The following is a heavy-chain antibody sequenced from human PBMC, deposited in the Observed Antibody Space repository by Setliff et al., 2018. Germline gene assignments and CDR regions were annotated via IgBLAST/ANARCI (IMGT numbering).Heavy chain of an antibody. J-gene: IGHJ5*02. D-gene: IGHD3-3*01. V-gene: IGHV4-39*07. CDR2: IYYSGST. CDR1: GGSISSSSYY. CDR3: ASPFPHGWSGYYGVGWFDP. Sequence: SETLSLTCTVSGGSISSSSYYWGWIRQPPGKGLEWIGSIYYSGSTSYNPSLKSRVTISVDTSKNQFSLKLSSVTAADTAVYYCASPFPHGWSGYYGVGWFDPWGQGTLVTVSS.